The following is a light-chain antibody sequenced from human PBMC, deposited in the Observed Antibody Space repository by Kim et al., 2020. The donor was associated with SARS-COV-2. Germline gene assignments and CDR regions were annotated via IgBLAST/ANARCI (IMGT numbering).Light chain of an antibody. V-gene: IGKV4-1*01. CDR1: QSVLNRSNNKNY. CDR3: QQYYDTPYT. CDR2: WAS. J-gene: IGKJ2*01. Sequence: RATIKCQNSQSVLNRSNNKNYLVWYQQKPGQPPKLLIYWASTRESGVPDRFSGSGSGTDFTLTISSLQAEDVAVYYCQQYYDTPYTFGQGTKLEI.